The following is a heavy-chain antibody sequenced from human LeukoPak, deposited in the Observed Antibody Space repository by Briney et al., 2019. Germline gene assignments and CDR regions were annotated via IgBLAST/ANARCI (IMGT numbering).Heavy chain of an antibody. CDR3: TSHQTTIFGVVIRDY. D-gene: IGHD3-3*01. J-gene: IGHJ4*02. V-gene: IGHV3-73*01. CDR1: GFTFSGSA. Sequence: GGSLKLSCAASGFTFSGSAMHWVRQPSGKGLEWVGRIRSKANSYATAYAASVKGRFTISRDDSKNTAYLQMNSLKTEDTAVYYCTSHQTTIFGVVIRDYWGQGTLVTVSS. CDR2: IRSKANSYAT.